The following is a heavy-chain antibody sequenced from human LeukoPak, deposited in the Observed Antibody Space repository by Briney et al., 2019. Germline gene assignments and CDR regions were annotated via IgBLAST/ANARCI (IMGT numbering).Heavy chain of an antibody. D-gene: IGHD1-26*01. CDR2: IHHSGST. CDR3: ARSSGGSSPFDY. J-gene: IGHJ4*02. V-gene: IGHV4-38-2*02. Sequence: SETLSLTCIVSGYPISSGYYWGWIRQPPGKGLEWIGNIHHSGSTSYNPSLKSRVTISVDTSKNQFSLKLSSVTAADTAVYYCARSSGGSSPFDYWGQGTLVTVSA. CDR1: GYPISSGYY.